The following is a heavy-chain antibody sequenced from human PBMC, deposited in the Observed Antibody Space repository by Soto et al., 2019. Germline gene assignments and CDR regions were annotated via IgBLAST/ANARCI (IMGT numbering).Heavy chain of an antibody. CDR2: IIPIFGTA. Sequence: QVQLVQSGAEVKKPESSVKVSCKASGGTFSRYAIGWVRQAPGQGLEWMGGIIPIFGTANYAQKFQGRVTITADESTSTAYMELSSLRSEDTAVYYCARQGAALRDYYYGMDVWGQGTTVTVSS. J-gene: IGHJ6*02. CDR3: ARQGAALRDYYYGMDV. CDR1: GGTFSRYA. D-gene: IGHD6-25*01. V-gene: IGHV1-69*12.